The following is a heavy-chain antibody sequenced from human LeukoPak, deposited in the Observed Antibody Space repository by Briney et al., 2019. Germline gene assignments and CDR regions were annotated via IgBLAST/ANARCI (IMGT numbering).Heavy chain of an antibody. J-gene: IGHJ4*02. Sequence: PGESLKISCKGSGYRFANYWIGWVRQMPGKGLEWMGIIYPGDSDTRYSPSFQGQVTISADKSISTAYLQWSSLKASDTAMYYCARQFRDSSGYYSYYFDYWGQGTLVTVSS. V-gene: IGHV5-51*01. CDR1: GYRFANYW. CDR2: IYPGDSDT. D-gene: IGHD3-22*01. CDR3: ARQFRDSSGYYSYYFDY.